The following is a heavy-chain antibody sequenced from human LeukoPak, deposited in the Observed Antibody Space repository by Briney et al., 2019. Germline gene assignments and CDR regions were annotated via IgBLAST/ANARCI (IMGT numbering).Heavy chain of an antibody. Sequence: ASVKVSCKASGYTFTGYYMHWVRQAPGQGLEWMGGIIPIFGTANYAQKFQGRVTITADESTSTAYMELSSLRSEDTAVYYCARGFDSSGYSYYFDYWGQGTLVTVSS. V-gene: IGHV1-69*13. CDR2: IIPIFGTA. CDR1: GYTFTGYY. J-gene: IGHJ4*02. CDR3: ARGFDSSGYSYYFDY. D-gene: IGHD3-22*01.